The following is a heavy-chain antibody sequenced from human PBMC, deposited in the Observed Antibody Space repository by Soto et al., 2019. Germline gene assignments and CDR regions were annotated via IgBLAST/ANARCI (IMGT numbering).Heavy chain of an antibody. J-gene: IGHJ4*02. CDR3: ARHRFNYYDNTVYYYFDY. Sequence: ASVKVPCKASGYSFTNYGISWVRQAPGQGPEWMGWISGHNGDTNHPQSLQGRVTMTTDTSRNTAYMELRSLRSDDTAVYYCARHRFNYYDNTVYYYFDYWGQGTLVTVSS. CDR2: ISGHNGDT. D-gene: IGHD3-22*01. CDR1: GYSFTNYG. V-gene: IGHV1-18*04.